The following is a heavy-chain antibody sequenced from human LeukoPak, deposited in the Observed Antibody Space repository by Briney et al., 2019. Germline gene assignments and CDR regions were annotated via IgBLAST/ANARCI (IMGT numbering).Heavy chain of an antibody. Sequence: GGSLRLSCAASGFTFSNYAMNWVRQAPGKGLEWVAVISYDGSNKYYADSVKGRFTISRDNSKNTLYLQMNSLRAEDTAVYYCARAQGFRFDYWGQGTLVTVSS. CDR2: ISYDGSNK. CDR3: ARAQGFRFDY. CDR1: GFTFSNYA. J-gene: IGHJ4*02. D-gene: IGHD3-3*01. V-gene: IGHV3-30*04.